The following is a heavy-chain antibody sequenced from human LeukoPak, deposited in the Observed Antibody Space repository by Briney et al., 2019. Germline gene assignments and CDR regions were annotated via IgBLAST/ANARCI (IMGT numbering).Heavy chain of an antibody. D-gene: IGHD3-22*01. V-gene: IGHV4-59*08. CDR2: IYYSGST. CDR1: GGSISSYY. CDR3: ASITSITMISD. J-gene: IGHJ4*02. Sequence: SETLSLTCTVSGGSISSYYWSWIRQPPGKGLEWIGYIYYSGSTNYNPSLRSRVTISVDTSKNQFSLKLSSVTAADTAVYYCASITSITMISDWGQGTLVTVSS.